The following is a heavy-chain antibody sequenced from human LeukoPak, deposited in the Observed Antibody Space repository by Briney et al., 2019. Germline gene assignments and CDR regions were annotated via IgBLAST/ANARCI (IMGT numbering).Heavy chain of an antibody. V-gene: IGHV3-48*03. CDR2: ISSSGSTI. Sequence: GGSLRLSCAASGFTFSSYEMNWVRQAPGKGLEWVSYISSSGSTIYYADSVKGRFTNSRDSAKNSLYLQMNSLRAEDTAVYYCARVGYSSSWYRKYYFDYWGQGTLVTVSS. CDR1: GFTFSSYE. J-gene: IGHJ4*02. D-gene: IGHD6-13*01. CDR3: ARVGYSSSWYRKYYFDY.